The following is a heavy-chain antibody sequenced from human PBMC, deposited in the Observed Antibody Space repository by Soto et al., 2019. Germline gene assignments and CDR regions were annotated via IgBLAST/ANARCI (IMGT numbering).Heavy chain of an antibody. D-gene: IGHD3-3*01. CDR2: IYPGDSDT. CDR3: ARSYYDFWSGPYYYGMDV. Sequence: GESLKISCKGSGYSFTSYWIGWVRQMPGKGLEWMGIIYPGDSDTRYSPSFQGQVTISADKSISTAYLQWSSLKASDTAMYYCARSYYDFWSGPYYYGMDVWGQGTTVTVS. J-gene: IGHJ6*02. V-gene: IGHV5-51*01. CDR1: GYSFTSYW.